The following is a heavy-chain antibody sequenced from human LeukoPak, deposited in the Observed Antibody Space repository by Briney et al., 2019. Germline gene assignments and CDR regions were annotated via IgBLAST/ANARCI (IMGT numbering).Heavy chain of an antibody. Sequence: SVKVSCKASGFTFTSSAVQWVRQARGQRLEGIGWIVVGSGNTNYAQKFQERVTITRDMSTSTAYMELSSLRSEDTAVYYCTAGMVLLGSRSPYFDYWGQGTLVTVSS. J-gene: IGHJ4*02. CDR3: TAGMVLLGSRSPYFDY. V-gene: IGHV1-58*01. D-gene: IGHD2-15*01. CDR1: GFTFTSSA. CDR2: IVVGSGNT.